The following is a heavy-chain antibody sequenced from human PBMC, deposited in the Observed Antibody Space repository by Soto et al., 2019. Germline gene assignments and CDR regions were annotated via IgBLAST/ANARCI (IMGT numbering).Heavy chain of an antibody. CDR1: GFTFSSYG. J-gene: IGHJ6*02. Sequence: GGSLRLSCAASGFTFSSYGMHWVRQAPGKGLEWVAVISYDGSNKYYADSVKGRFTISRDNSKNTLYLQMNSLRAEETAVYYCEKDSGPGSSYYYGMDVWGQGTTVTVSS. CDR3: EKDSGPGSSYYYGMDV. CDR2: ISYDGSNK. V-gene: IGHV3-30*18. D-gene: IGHD3-10*01.